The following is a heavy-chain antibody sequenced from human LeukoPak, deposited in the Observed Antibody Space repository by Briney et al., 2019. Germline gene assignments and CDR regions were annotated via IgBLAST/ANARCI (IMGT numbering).Heavy chain of an antibody. V-gene: IGHV3-66*01. Sequence: PGGSLRLSCAASGFTVSSYYMTWFRQAPGKGLEWVSVIYSGGSIYYADSVKGRFTISRDNSKNTVYLQMNSLRAEDTAVYYCARDRDSSGSSDYWGQGALVTVSS. CDR3: ARDRDSSGSSDY. CDR2: IYSGGSI. D-gene: IGHD6-19*01. J-gene: IGHJ4*02. CDR1: GFTVSSYY.